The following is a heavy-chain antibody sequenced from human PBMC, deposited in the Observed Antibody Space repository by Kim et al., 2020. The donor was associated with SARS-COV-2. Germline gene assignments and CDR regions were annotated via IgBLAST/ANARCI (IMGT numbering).Heavy chain of an antibody. V-gene: IGHV3-74*01. D-gene: IGHD3-3*01. CDR2: IDPDGNTA. CDR1: GFTFSTYW. Sequence: GGSLRLSCAASGFTFSTYWMHWVRQAPGKGLSCVSRIDPDGNTADCAASVKGRFTISRDNAKNTLYLQMNCLRAEETAVYYCVRGSNAWRGVDYWGQGTLVTVSS. J-gene: IGHJ4*02. CDR3: VRGSNAWRGVDY.